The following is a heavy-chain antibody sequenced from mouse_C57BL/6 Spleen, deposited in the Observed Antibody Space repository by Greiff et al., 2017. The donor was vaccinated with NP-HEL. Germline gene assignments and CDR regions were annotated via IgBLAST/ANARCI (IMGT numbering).Heavy chain of an antibody. CDR1: GYTFTSYW. D-gene: IGHD1-1*01. Sequence: QVQLKQPGAELVKPGASVKLSCKASGYTFTSYWMHWVKQRPGRGLEWIGRIDPNSGGTKYNEKFKSKATLTVDKPSSTAYMQLSSLTSEDSAVYYCARDRGYGSSYGYFDVWGTGTTVTVSS. CDR2: IDPNSGGT. J-gene: IGHJ1*03. V-gene: IGHV1-72*01. CDR3: ARDRGYGSSYGYFDV.